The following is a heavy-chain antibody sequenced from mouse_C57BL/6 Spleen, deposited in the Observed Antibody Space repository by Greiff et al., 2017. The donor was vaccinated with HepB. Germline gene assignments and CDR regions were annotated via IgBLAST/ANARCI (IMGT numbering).Heavy chain of an antibody. Sequence: QVQLQQSGAELVRPGASVTLSCKASGYTFTDYEMHWVKQTPVHGLEWIGAIDPETGGTAYNQKFKGKAILTADKSSRTAYMELRSLTSEDSAVYYCTRGVPPGYWGQGTSVTVSS. CDR3: TRGVPPGY. CDR2: IDPETGGT. J-gene: IGHJ4*01. V-gene: IGHV1-15*01. CDR1: GYTFTDYE.